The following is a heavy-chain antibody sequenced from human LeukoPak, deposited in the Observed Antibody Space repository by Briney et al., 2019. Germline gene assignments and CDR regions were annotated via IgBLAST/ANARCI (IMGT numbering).Heavy chain of an antibody. V-gene: IGHV4-59*08. CDR1: GGSISSYY. D-gene: IGHD5-12*01. Sequence: PSQTLSLTCTISGGSISSYYWSWIRQPPGKGLEWIGYIYYSGSTNYNPSLKSRVTISVDTSKNQFSLKLSSVTAADTAVYYCARLAPWFDPWGQGTLVTVSS. CDR3: ARLAPWFDP. CDR2: IYYSGST. J-gene: IGHJ5*02.